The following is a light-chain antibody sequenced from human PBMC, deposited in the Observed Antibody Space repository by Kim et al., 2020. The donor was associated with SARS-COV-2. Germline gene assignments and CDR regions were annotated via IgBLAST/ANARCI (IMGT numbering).Light chain of an antibody. J-gene: IGKJ1*01. CDR3: QQYKRSRGT. V-gene: IGKV1-5*01. CDR1: QSITRW. Sequence: DIQMTQSPSTLSASVGDRVTITCRASQSITRWLAWYHQKPGKAPKLLIYDASSLQSGVPSRFSGSGSGIEFTLTISSLQPDDFATYYCQQYKRSRGTFGQGTKVDIK. CDR2: DAS.